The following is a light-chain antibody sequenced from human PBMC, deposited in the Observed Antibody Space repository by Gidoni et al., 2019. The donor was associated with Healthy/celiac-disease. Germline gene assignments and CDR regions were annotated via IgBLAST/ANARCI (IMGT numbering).Light chain of an antibody. V-gene: IGLV2-14*01. J-gene: IGLJ2*01. Sequence: QSALTQPASVSGSPRQSITIPCPGTSSDVGGYNYVSWYQQHPGKAPKLMIYDVSNRPSGVSNRFSGSKSGNTASLTISGLQAEDEADYYCSSYTSSSTLVVFGGGTKLTVL. CDR2: DVS. CDR1: SSDVGGYNY. CDR3: SSYTSSSTLVV.